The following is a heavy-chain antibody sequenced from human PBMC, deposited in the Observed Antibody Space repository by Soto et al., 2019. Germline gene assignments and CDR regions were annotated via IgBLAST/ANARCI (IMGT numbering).Heavy chain of an antibody. CDR3: AKEWPSSIAARRDYYYYGMDV. Sequence: GGSLRLSCAASGFTVSSNYMSCVRQVPGKGLESVSVIYSGGSTYYADSVKGRFTISRDNSKNTLYLQMNSLRAEDTAVYYCAKEWPSSIAARRDYYYYGMDVCGQGTTVSVSS. V-gene: IGHV3-53*01. J-gene: IGHJ6*02. D-gene: IGHD6-6*01. CDR1: GFTVSSNY. CDR2: IYSGGST.